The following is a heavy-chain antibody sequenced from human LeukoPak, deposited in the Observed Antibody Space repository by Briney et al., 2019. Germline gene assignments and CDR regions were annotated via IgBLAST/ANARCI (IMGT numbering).Heavy chain of an antibody. V-gene: IGHV3-66*01. J-gene: IGHJ3*02. CDR3: ARISYYDILTGYHFGAFDI. CDR1: GFTVSSNY. CDR2: IYSGGST. Sequence: GGSLRLSCAASGFTVSSNYMSWVRQAPGKGLEWVSVIYSGGSTYYADSVKGRFTISRDNSKNTLYLQMNSLRAEDTAVYYCARISYYDILTGYHFGAFDIWGQGTMVTVSS. D-gene: IGHD3-9*01.